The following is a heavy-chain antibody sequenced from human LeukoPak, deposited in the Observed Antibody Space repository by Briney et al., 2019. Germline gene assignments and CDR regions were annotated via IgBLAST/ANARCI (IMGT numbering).Heavy chain of an antibody. CDR3: ARISSGPYSS. D-gene: IGHD6-13*01. CDR2: INAGNGNT. J-gene: IGHJ5*02. CDR1: GYTFTKYV. Sequence: GASVKVSCKSSGYTFTKYVIYWVRQAPGQRLEWMGWINAGNGNTKYSQKFQGRVTITRDTSASTAYMELSSLRSEDTAVYYCARISSGPYSSWGQGTLVTVSS. V-gene: IGHV1-3*01.